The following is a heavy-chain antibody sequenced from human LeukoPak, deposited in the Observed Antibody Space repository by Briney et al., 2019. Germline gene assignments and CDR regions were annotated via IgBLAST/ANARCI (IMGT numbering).Heavy chain of an antibody. V-gene: IGHV3-23*01. CDR1: GVTFSSYG. CDR3: ARGPSGYHNT. Sequence: GGTLRLSCAASGVTFSSYGMSWVRQAPGKGLEWVSAISGSGGSTYYADSVKGRFTISRDNSKNTLYLQMNGLRAEDTAVYYCARGPSGYHNTGGQGTLVTVSS. J-gene: IGHJ4*02. D-gene: IGHD5-12*01. CDR2: ISGSGGST.